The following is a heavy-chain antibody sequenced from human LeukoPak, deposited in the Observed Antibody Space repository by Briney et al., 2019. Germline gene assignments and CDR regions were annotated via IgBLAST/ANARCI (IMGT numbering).Heavy chain of an antibody. CDR1: GYTFTSYD. Sequence: GASVKVSCKASGYTFTSYDINWVRQATGQGLEWMGWINPNSGGTNYAQKFQGRVTMTRDTSISTAYMELRSLRSDDTAVYYCAGEMATTSLDAFDYWGQGTLVTVSS. CDR2: INPNSGGT. D-gene: IGHD5-24*01. V-gene: IGHV1-2*02. J-gene: IGHJ4*02. CDR3: AGEMATTSLDAFDY.